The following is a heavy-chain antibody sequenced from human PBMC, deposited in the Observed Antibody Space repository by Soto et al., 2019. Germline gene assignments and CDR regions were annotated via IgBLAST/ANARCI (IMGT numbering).Heavy chain of an antibody. CDR1: GGTFSSYA. CDR3: ARDISYGSAFDI. D-gene: IGHD5-18*01. V-gene: IGHV1-69*10. Sequence: ASVKVSCKASGGTFSSYAISWVRQAPGQGLEWMGGIIPILGIENYAQKFQGRVTITADKSTSTAYMELSSLRSEDTAVYYCARDISYGSAFDIWGQGTMVTVSS. CDR2: IIPILGIE. J-gene: IGHJ3*02.